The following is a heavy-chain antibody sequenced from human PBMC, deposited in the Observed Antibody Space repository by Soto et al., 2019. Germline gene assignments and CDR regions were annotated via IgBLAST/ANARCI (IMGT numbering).Heavy chain of an antibody. CDR2: FDPEDGET. Sequence: ASVKVSCKVSGYTLTELSMHWVRQAPGKGLEWMGGFDPEDGETIYAQKFQGRVTMTEDTSTDTAYMELSSLRSEDTAVYYCATVISSGAYYYYYGMDVWGPGTTVTVSS. D-gene: IGHD3-10*01. CDR3: ATVISSGAYYYYYGMDV. V-gene: IGHV1-24*01. J-gene: IGHJ6*02. CDR1: GYTLTELS.